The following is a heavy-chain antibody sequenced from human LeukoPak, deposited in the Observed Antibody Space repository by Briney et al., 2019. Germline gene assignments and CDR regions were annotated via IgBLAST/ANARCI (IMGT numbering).Heavy chain of an antibody. Sequence: PSETLSLTCTVSGVSISSYYWSWIRQPPGKGLEGIGYMYSSGSTNYTPSLKSRVTISGDTSKNQFSLKLTSVTAADTAVYYCARERIRPSLGSDAFDNWGQGTMVTVSS. D-gene: IGHD3-3*02. CDR3: ARERIRPSLGSDAFDN. CDR2: MYSSGST. J-gene: IGHJ3*02. CDR1: GVSISSYY. V-gene: IGHV4-59*12.